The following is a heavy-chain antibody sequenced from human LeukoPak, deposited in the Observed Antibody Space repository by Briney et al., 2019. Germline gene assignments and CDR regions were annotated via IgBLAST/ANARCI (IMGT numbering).Heavy chain of an antibody. J-gene: IGHJ4*02. CDR1: GGSVSSDNYY. Sequence: SETLSLTCTVSGGSVSSDNYYWSWIRQPPGKGLEWIGYIYSGGSTNYNPSLKSRVTISIDTSKNQFSLKLTSVTAADTAVYSCARIPNFYVSGTSYRYYIDYWGRGTLVTVSS. V-gene: IGHV4-61*01. D-gene: IGHD3-10*01. CDR2: IYSGGST. CDR3: ARIPNFYVSGTSYRYYIDY.